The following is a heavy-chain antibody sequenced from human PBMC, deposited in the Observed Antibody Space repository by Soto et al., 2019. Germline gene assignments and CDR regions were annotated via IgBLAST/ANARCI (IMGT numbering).Heavy chain of an antibody. CDR3: ARARAYGSGSYHYFDY. J-gene: IGHJ4*02. CDR1: GFTVSSNY. D-gene: IGHD3-10*01. V-gene: IGHV3-53*01. Sequence: EVQLVESGGGLIQPGGSLRLSCVASGFTVSSNYMSWVRQAPGKGLEWVSLIYSGGSTHYADSARGRITIYRDNSKNTLYLQMNSLRAEDTVVYYCARARAYGSGSYHYFDYLGQGTLGTVSS. CDR2: IYSGGST.